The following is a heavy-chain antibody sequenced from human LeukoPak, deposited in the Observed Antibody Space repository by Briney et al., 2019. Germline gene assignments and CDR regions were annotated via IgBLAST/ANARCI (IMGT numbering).Heavy chain of an antibody. J-gene: IGHJ4*02. CDR3: ARIPYRGCSYGYVSPLDY. V-gene: IGHV4-34*01. CDR2: INHSGST. CDR1: GGSFSGYY. D-gene: IGHD5-18*01. Sequence: SETLSLTCAVYGGSFSGYYWSWIRQPPGKGLEWIGEINHSGSTNYNPSLKSRVTISVDTSKNQFSLKLSSVTAADTAVYYCARIPYRGCSYGYVSPLDYWGQGTLVTVSS.